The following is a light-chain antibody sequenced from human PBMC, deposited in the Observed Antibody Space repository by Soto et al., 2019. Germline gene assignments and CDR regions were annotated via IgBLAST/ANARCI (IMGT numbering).Light chain of an antibody. CDR3: QLWDTYVDHGV. CDR2: DDS. CDR1: NIGVKS. V-gene: IGLV3-21*02. Sequence: SYELTQPPSVSVAPGQTAKITCGGENIGVKSVNWYLQKPGQAPVLVVYDDSDRPSGIPERFSGSNSNDGATLTISRVEAGDEADYYCQLWDTYVDHGVFGGGTKLTVL. J-gene: IGLJ3*02.